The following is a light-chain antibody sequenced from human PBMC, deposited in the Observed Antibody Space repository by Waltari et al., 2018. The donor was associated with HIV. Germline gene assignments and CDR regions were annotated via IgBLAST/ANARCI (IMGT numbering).Light chain of an antibody. J-gene: IGLJ2*01. CDR3: GTDQGSGSNFVYL. V-gene: IGLV9-49*01. Sequence: QPVLTQPPSASASLGASVTLTCTLSSGDSNHQVDWYQERPGKGPRFVMRVGSGGIVVSKGDANPGRCAVLGSGLNPSLFIKNIQEEDESEYHCGTDQGSGSNFVYLFGGGTKLTVL. CDR1: SGDSNHQ. CDR2: VGSGGIVV.